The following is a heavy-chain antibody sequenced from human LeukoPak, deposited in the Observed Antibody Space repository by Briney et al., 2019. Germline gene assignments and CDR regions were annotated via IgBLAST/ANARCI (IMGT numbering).Heavy chain of an antibody. J-gene: IGHJ3*02. V-gene: IGHV1-2*03. CDR1: GYIFTDYY. Sequence: LVASVKVSCKASGYIFTDYYMHWVRQAPGQGLEWMGWINPNSGGTNYTQNFQGRVTMTRDTSISTAYMELSRLRSDDTAVYYCGYDSSGFNAFDIWGQGTMVTVSS. D-gene: IGHD3-22*01. CDR2: INPNSGGT. CDR3: GYDSSGFNAFDI.